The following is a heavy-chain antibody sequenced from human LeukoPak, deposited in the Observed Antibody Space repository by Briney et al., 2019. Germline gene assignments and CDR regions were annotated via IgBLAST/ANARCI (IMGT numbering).Heavy chain of an antibody. CDR3: ARDSRHQWELAYYYYMDV. J-gene: IGHJ6*03. Sequence: GASVKVSCKASGYTFTSYGISWVRQAPGQGLEWMGWISAYNGNTNYAQKLQGRVTMTTDTSTSTAYMELRSLRSDDTAVYYCARDSRHQWELAYYYYMDVWGKGTTVTVSS. D-gene: IGHD1-26*01. CDR1: GYTFTSYG. CDR2: ISAYNGNT. V-gene: IGHV1-18*01.